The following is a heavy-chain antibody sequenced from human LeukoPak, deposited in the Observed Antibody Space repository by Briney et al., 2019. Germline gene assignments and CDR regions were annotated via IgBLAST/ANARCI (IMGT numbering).Heavy chain of an antibody. D-gene: IGHD2-2*02. J-gene: IGHJ6*03. Sequence: ASVKVSCKVSGYTLTELSMHWVRQAPGKGLEWMGGSDPEDGETIYAQKFQGRVTITTDESTSTAYMELSSLRSEDTAVYYCASGYCSSTSCYTNYYYYMDVWGKGTTVTVSS. CDR3: ASGYCSSTSCYTNYYYYMDV. CDR2: SDPEDGET. CDR1: GYTLTELS. V-gene: IGHV1-24*01.